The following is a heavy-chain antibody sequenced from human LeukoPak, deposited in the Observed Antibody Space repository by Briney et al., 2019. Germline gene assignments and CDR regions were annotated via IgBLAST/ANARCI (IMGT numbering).Heavy chain of an antibody. CDR2: VIPFFGSP. V-gene: IGHV1-69*05. D-gene: IGHD2/OR15-2a*01. CDR3: ARSSTLAATGDY. J-gene: IGHJ4*02. CDR1: GGPFRAYA. Sequence: SVKVSCKASGGPFRAYAITWLRQAPGQGLERIGGVIPFFGSPNYAQKFQGRVTITTDESTRTDYMEMTSLRSDDTAVYYCARSSTLAATGDYWGQGTLVSISS.